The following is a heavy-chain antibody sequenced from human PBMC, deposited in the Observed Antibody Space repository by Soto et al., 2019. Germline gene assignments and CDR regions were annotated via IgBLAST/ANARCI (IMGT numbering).Heavy chain of an antibody. Sequence: ASVKFSCTASGYTFTRYGISWVRQAPVQRLECMGPISAYNRNTNYAQKLHGRVTKTTVTNTSTVYMELRSLRSDDTAAYYCAGGVGALGHWFDPWGKGTLVTVS. CDR3: AGGVGALGHWFDP. D-gene: IGHD1-26*01. V-gene: IGHV1-18*01. CDR2: ISAYNRNT. CDR1: GYTFTRYG. J-gene: IGHJ5*02.